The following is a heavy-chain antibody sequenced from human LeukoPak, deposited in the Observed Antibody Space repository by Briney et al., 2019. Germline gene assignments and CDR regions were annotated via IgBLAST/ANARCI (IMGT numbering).Heavy chain of an antibody. Sequence: ASVKVSCKASGYTFTGYYMHWVRQAPGQGLEWMGRINPNSGGTNYAQKFQGRVTMTRDTSISTAYMELSSLRSEDTAVYYCATSSVGATHFDYWGQGTLVTVSS. V-gene: IGHV1-2*06. CDR1: GYTFTGYY. J-gene: IGHJ4*02. D-gene: IGHD1-26*01. CDR2: INPNSGGT. CDR3: ATSSVGATHFDY.